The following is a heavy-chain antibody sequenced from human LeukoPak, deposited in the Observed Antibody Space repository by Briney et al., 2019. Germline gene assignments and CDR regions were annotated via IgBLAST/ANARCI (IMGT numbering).Heavy chain of an antibody. CDR3: TRDRSRAEDD. D-gene: IGHD1-14*01. J-gene: IGHJ4*02. Sequence: PGGSLRLSCAPSGFTFSGHWISWVRQAPGKGLEWVANINQGGSDKYYVDSVKGRFTISRDNANNLLYLQMNSLRGEDTAVYYCTRDRSRAEDDWGQGTLVTVSS. CDR2: INQGGSDK. CDR1: GFTFSGHW. V-gene: IGHV3-7*01.